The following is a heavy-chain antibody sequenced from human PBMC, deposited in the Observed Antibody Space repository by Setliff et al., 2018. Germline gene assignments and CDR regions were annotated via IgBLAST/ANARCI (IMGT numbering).Heavy chain of an antibody. CDR3: AADYGDCDSFDY. CDR2: INHSEST. Sequence: SETLSLTCSVYGGSLTTYYWGWIRQPPGKGLEWIGEINHSESTNYNPALKSRVTISIDTSRNQFSLKLNSVTAADTAVYYCAADYGDCDSFDYWGQGTLVTVSS. J-gene: IGHJ4*02. D-gene: IGHD4-17*01. V-gene: IGHV4-34*01. CDR1: GGSLTTYY.